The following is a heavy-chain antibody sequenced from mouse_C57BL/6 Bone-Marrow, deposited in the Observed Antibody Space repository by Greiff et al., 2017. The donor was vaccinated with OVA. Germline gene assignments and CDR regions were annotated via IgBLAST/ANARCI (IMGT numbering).Heavy chain of an antibody. Sequence: EVQLEESGGDLVKPGGSLKLSCAASGFSFTSYGISWVRQPPVQRLEWVATISSGGSCTYYPDSVPGRFTISRVNATNTQYLQMSSLKSADTAMYYCARRGYSPFAYWGQGTLVTVSA. CDR2: ISSGGSCT. J-gene: IGHJ3*01. CDR1: GFSFTSYG. D-gene: IGHD3-1*01. V-gene: IGHV5-6*02. CDR3: ARRGYSPFAY.